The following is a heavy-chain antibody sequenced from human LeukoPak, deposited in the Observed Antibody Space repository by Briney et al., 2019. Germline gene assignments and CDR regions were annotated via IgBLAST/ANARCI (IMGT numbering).Heavy chain of an antibody. Sequence: GGSLRLSCEASGFTFRDYYMSWIRQAPGKGLEWVSYISSGGGTIKHADFVKGRFTISRDNAKNSLYLEMNSLRPEDTAVYYCVREKGGYYGSGSRFDLWGRGTLGTVSS. CDR1: GFTFRDYY. J-gene: IGHJ2*01. V-gene: IGHV3-11*01. D-gene: IGHD3-10*01. CDR3: VREKGGYYGSGSRFDL. CDR2: ISSGGGTI.